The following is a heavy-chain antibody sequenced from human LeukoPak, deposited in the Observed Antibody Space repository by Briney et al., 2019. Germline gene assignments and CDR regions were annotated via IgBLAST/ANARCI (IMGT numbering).Heavy chain of an antibody. J-gene: IGHJ4*02. CDR1: GFTFRSYW. Sequence: PGGSLRLSCAASGFTFRSYWLRWVRQAPGKRLEWVANIKQDGSEKNYVDSVKGRFTISRDNAKNSLYLQMNSLRAEDTAVYYCASGLELDYWGQGTLVTVSS. V-gene: IGHV3-7*03. CDR2: IKQDGSEK. CDR3: ASGLELDY.